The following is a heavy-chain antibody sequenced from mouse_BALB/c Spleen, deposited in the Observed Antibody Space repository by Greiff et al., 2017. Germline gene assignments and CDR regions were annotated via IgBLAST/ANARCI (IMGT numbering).Heavy chain of an antibody. CDR2: ISYSGST. Sequence: EVQLQQSGPSLVKPSQTLSLTCSVTGDSITSGYWNWIRKFPGNKLEYMGYISYSGSTYYNPSLKSRISITRDTSKNQYYLQLNSVTTEDTATYYCARRGTARATNYAMDYWGQGTSVTVSS. V-gene: IGHV3-8*02. J-gene: IGHJ4*01. CDR1: GDSITSGY. CDR3: ARRGTARATNYAMDY. D-gene: IGHD3-2*01.